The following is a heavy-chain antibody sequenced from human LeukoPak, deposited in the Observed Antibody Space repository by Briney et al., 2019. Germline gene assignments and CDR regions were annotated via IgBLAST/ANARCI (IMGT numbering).Heavy chain of an antibody. V-gene: IGHV4-59*01. D-gene: IGHD3-10*01. CDR1: GGSISSYY. CDR3: ARDTYGSGSYYNGPYYYGMDV. J-gene: IGHJ6*02. Sequence: SETLSLTCTVSGGSISSYYWSWIRQPPGKGLEWLGYIYYSGSTNYNPSLKSRVTISVDTSKNQFSLKLSSVTAADTAVYYRARDTYGSGSYYNGPYYYGMDVWGQGTTVTVSS. CDR2: IYYSGST.